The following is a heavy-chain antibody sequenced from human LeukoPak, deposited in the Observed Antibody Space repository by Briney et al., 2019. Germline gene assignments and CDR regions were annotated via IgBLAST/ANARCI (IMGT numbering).Heavy chain of an antibody. Sequence: MACGPTLVKPTQTLTLTWTFSGVSLSTSGGGGGWVRQPSVKALERLALIYWNDDKRYRPSLQSRRSSTKDTSKHQMVLTMTDMDPVDTATYYCAHRGYSDFWGGYPTESYFDYWGQGTLVTVSS. V-gene: IGHV2-5*01. D-gene: IGHD3-3*01. CDR3: AHRGYSDFWGGYPTESYFDY. CDR2: IYWNDDK. J-gene: IGHJ4*02. CDR1: GVSLSTSGGG.